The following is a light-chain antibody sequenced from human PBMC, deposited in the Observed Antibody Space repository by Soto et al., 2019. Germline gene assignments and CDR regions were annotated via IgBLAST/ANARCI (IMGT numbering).Light chain of an antibody. CDR2: DNN. V-gene: IGLV1-51*01. CDR1: SSNIGNNY. Sequence: QSVLTQPPSVPAAPGQKVTISCSGSSSNIGNNYVSWYQQLPGTAPKLLIYDNNKRPSGIPDRFSGSKSGTSATLGITGLQTGDEADYYCGTWDSSLSAGYVFGTGTKLTVL. CDR3: GTWDSSLSAGYV. J-gene: IGLJ1*01.